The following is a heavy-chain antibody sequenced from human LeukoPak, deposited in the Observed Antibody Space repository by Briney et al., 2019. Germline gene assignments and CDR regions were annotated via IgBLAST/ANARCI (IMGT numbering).Heavy chain of an antibody. D-gene: IGHD6-19*01. CDR3: AREGYSTGWYYFDY. CDR1: GFTFSSYS. CDR2: ISSSSSAI. J-gene: IGHJ4*02. Sequence: PGGSLRLSCAASGFTFSSYSMNWVRQAPGKGQEWVSYISSSSSAIYYADSVKGRFTISRDNANNSLYLQMNSLRAEDTAVYYCAREGYSTGWYYFDYWGQGTLVTVSS. V-gene: IGHV3-48*04.